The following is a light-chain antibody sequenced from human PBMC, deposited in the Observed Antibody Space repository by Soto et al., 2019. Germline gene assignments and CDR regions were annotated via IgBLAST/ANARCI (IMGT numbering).Light chain of an antibody. Sequence: QSVLTQPASVSGSPGQSITISCTGTSSDVGGYNHVSWYQQHPGKAPKLMIYDVANRPSGISNRFSGSKSSNTASLTISGLQAEDEADYYCSSYTSSGTLDVLFGGGTQLTVL. CDR1: SSDVGGYNH. CDR2: DVA. J-gene: IGLJ3*02. V-gene: IGLV2-14*03. CDR3: SSYTSSGTLDVL.